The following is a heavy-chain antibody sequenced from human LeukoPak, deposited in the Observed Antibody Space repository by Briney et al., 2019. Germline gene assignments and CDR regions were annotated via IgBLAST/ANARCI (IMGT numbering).Heavy chain of an antibody. Sequence: PGGSLRLSCAGSGFNFQYAWMTWVRQAPGKGLEWVGRIKSKRDGVTTDYAALVKSRFSISRDDSKNTVYLQMNSLRTEDTAVYYCTSLVGSPTYWGQGTLVAVSS. D-gene: IGHD4-23*01. CDR3: TSLVGSPTY. V-gene: IGHV3-15*01. J-gene: IGHJ4*02. CDR1: GFNFQYAW. CDR2: IKSKRDGVTT.